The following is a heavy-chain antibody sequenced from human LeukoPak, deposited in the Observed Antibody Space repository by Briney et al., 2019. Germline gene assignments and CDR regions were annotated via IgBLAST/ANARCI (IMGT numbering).Heavy chain of an antibody. CDR2: ITSSSSSI. Sequence: GGSLRLSCAASGLTFSSYSMNWVRQAPGKGPGWISYITSSSSSINYADSVKGRFTISRDNAKNSLYLQMNSLRAEDTAVYYCARGSRGGPIDYWGQGTLVTVSS. V-gene: IGHV3-48*04. D-gene: IGHD3-16*01. J-gene: IGHJ4*02. CDR3: ARGSRGGPIDY. CDR1: GLTFSSYS.